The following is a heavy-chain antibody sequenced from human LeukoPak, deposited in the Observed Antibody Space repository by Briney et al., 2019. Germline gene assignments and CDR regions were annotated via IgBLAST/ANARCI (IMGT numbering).Heavy chain of an antibody. CDR3: ARPSPPRIVGATYYYYYYMDV. CDR2: INPNSGGT. Sequence: ASVKVSCKASGYTFTSYYMHWVRQAPGQGLEWMGWINPNSGGTNYAQKFQGRVTMTRDTSISTAYMELSRLRSDDTAVYYCARPSPPRIVGATYYYYYYMDVWGKGTTVTVSS. D-gene: IGHD1-26*01. J-gene: IGHJ6*03. CDR1: GYTFTSYY. V-gene: IGHV1-2*02.